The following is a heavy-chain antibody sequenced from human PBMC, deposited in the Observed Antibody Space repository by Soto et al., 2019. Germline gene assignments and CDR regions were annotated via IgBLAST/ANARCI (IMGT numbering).Heavy chain of an antibody. J-gene: IGHJ6*02. V-gene: IGHV5-51*01. CDR2: IYPGDSDT. CDR1: GYSFTSYW. CDR3: ARHSYGSGSYHYYGMDV. D-gene: IGHD3-10*01. Sequence: GESLKISCKGSGYSFTSYWIGWVRQMPGKSLEWMGIIYPGDSDTRYSPSFQGQVTISADKSISTAYLQWSSLKASDTAMYYCARHSYGSGSYHYYGMDVWGQGTTVTVSS.